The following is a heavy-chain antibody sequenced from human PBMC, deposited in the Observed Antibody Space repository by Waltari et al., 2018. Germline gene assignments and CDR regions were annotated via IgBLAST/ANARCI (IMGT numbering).Heavy chain of an antibody. Sequence: QLQLQESGPGLVKPSETLSLTCTVSGGSISSSSYYWGWIRQPPGKGLEWIGSIYYSGSTYYNPSLKSRVTISVDTSKNQFSLKLSSVTAADTAVYYCARTLWSDAFDIWGQGTMVTVSS. CDR2: IYYSGST. J-gene: IGHJ3*02. CDR1: GGSISSSSYY. V-gene: IGHV4-39*07. D-gene: IGHD3-10*01. CDR3: ARTLWSDAFDI.